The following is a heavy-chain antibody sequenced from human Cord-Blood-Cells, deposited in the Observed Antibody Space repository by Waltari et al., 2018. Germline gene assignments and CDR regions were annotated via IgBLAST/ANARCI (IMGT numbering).Heavy chain of an antibody. V-gene: IGHV1-2*02. CDR1: GYAFTGYY. Sequence: QVQLVQSGAAVKKPGAAVKVSCKASGYAFTGYYMHWVRQAPGQGLEWMGWINPNSGGTNYAQKFQGRVTMTRDTSISTAYMELSRLRSDDTAVYYCARAPSGYYAFDIWGQGTMVTVSS. CDR2: INPNSGGT. D-gene: IGHD5-12*01. CDR3: ARAPSGYYAFDI. J-gene: IGHJ3*02.